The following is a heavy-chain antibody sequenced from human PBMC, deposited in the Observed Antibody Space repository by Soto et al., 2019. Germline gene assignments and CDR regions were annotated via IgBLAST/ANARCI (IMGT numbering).Heavy chain of an antibody. J-gene: IGHJ6*02. CDR1: GGSISSSNW. CDR2: IYHSGST. Sequence: SETLSLTCAVSGGSISSSNWWSWVRQPPGKGLEWIGEIYHSGSTNYNPSLKSRVTISVGKSKNQFSLKLSSVTAADTAVYYCPRAGGNRYYYYGMDVWGQGTTVTVSS. V-gene: IGHV4-4*02. CDR3: PRAGGNRYYYYGMDV. D-gene: IGHD1-26*01.